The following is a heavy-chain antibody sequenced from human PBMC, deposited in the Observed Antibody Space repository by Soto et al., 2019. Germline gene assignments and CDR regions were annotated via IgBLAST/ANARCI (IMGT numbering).Heavy chain of an antibody. CDR1: GFTFSSHA. CDR3: VRVDKQLGTTFFDH. V-gene: IGHV3-23*01. Sequence: PGGSLRLSCAASGFTFSSHALSWVGQAPGKGLEWMSSISAGSEGAYYAASVKGRFTISRDDSKNSAYLQMNSLKIDDTAVYYCVRVDKQLGTTFFDHWGQGILVTVSS. J-gene: IGHJ4*02. D-gene: IGHD1-1*01. CDR2: ISAGSEGA.